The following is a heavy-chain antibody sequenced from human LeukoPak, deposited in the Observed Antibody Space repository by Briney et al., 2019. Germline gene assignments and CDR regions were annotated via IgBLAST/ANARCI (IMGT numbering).Heavy chain of an antibody. CDR2: LSGSGGST. Sequence: AGSLRLSCPASGFTFSSHAMSWVRQAPGLGLDWVSALSGSGGSTYYADSVKGRFTISRDNSKNTLYLQMNSLRAEDTAVYYCAKGLRFLEWLLLPLTPFAYWGQGTLVTVSS. V-gene: IGHV3-23*01. J-gene: IGHJ4*02. CDR3: AKGLRFLEWLLLPLTPFAY. D-gene: IGHD3-3*01. CDR1: GFTFSSHA.